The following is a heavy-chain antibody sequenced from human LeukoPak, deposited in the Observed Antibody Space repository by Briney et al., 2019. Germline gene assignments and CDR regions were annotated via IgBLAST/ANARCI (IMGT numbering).Heavy chain of an antibody. D-gene: IGHD1-26*01. V-gene: IGHV3-23*01. CDR1: GFTSSSIA. Sequence: GGSLRLSCAASGFTSSSIAMSWVRQAPDKGLEWVSTISGSGGGTYYADSVKGRFTISRDDSKNTLYLQMNSLRADDTAVYYCAKDLGRYRNNLFDYWGQGNLVTVSS. CDR3: AKDLGRYRNNLFDY. CDR2: ISGSGGGT. J-gene: IGHJ4*02.